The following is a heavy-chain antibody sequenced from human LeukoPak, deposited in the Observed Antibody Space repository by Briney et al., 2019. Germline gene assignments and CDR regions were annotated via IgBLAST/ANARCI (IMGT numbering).Heavy chain of an antibody. J-gene: IGHJ4*02. D-gene: IGHD6-13*01. CDR3: VRGVAAAASSDY. Sequence: WIGEINHSGSTNYNPSLKSRVTISVDTSKNQFSLKLSSVTAADTAVYYCVRGVAAAASSDYWGPGTLVTVSS. V-gene: IGHV4-34*01. CDR2: INHSGST.